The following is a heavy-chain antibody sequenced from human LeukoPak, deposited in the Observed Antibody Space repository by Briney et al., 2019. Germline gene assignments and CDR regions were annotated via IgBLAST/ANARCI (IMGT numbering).Heavy chain of an antibody. D-gene: IGHD3-3*01. CDR1: GGSISSYY. CDR2: IYYSGST. J-gene: IGHJ4*02. CDR3: ARGFPFDFWSGYSIFDY. V-gene: IGHV4-59*01. Sequence: SETLSLTCTVSGGSISSYYWSWIRQPPGKGLEWIGCIYYSGSTNYNPSLKSRVTISVDTSKNQFSLKLSSVTAADTAVYYCARGFPFDFWSGYSIFDYWGQGTLVTVSS.